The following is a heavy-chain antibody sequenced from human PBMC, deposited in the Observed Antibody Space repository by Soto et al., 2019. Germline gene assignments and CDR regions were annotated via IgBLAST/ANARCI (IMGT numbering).Heavy chain of an antibody. CDR1: GFTFSSYA. D-gene: IGHD6-13*01. CDR3: AISAGLQYYYYYGMDV. J-gene: IGHJ6*02. Sequence: LRLSCAASGFTFSSYAMSWVRQAPGKGLEWVSAISGSGGSTYYADSVKGRFTISRDNSKNTLYLQMNSLRAEDTAVYYCAISAGLQYYYYYGMDVWGQGTTVTVSS. CDR2: ISGSGGST. V-gene: IGHV3-23*01.